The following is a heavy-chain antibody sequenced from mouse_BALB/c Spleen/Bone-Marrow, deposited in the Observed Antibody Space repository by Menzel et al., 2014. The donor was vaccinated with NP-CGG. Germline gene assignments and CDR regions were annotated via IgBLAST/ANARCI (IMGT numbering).Heavy chain of an antibody. CDR3: TRSGPGFAY. Sequence: QVQLKESGAELVKPGASVKLSCKASGYTFTNYFMYWVKQRPGQGLEWIGEINPNDGGTNFNENFKSKATLTLDKSSSTAYMQPSSLTSEDSAVYYCTRSGPGFAYWGHGTLVTVSA. CDR1: GYTFTNYF. J-gene: IGHJ3*01. V-gene: IGHV1S81*02. CDR2: INPNDGGT.